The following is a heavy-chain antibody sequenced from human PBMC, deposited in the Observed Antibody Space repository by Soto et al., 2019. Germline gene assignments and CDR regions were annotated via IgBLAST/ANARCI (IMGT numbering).Heavy chain of an antibody. CDR1: GFTFSSYA. J-gene: IGHJ3*02. Sequence: VQLVESGGGVVQPGRSLRLSCAASGFTFSSYAMHWVRQAPGKGLEWVAVISYDGSNKYYADSVKGRFTISRDNSKNTLYLQMNSLRAEDTAVYYCARDRGDNAFDIWGQGTMVTVSS. CDR2: ISYDGSNK. CDR3: ARDRGDNAFDI. V-gene: IGHV3-30-3*01. D-gene: IGHD3-10*01.